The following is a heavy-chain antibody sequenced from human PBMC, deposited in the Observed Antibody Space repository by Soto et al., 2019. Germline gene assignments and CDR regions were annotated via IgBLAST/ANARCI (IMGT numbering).Heavy chain of an antibody. Sequence: PGGSLRLSCAASGFTFSSHSMSWVRQAPGKGLEWVSVIYSGGSTYYADSVKGRFTISRDNSKNTLYLQMNSLRAEDTAVYYCAREIGDCTNGVCYLHAFDIWGQGTMVTVSS. CDR2: IYSGGST. CDR1: GFTFSSHS. D-gene: IGHD2-8*01. J-gene: IGHJ3*02. CDR3: AREIGDCTNGVCYLHAFDI. V-gene: IGHV3-66*01.